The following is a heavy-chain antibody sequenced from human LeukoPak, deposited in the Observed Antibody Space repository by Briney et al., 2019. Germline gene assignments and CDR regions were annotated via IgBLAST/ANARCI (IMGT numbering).Heavy chain of an antibody. V-gene: IGHV4-34*01. J-gene: IGHJ3*02. D-gene: IGHD3-10*01. CDR2: INHSGST. Sequence: SETLSLTCAVYGGSFSGYYWSWIRQPPGKGLEWIGEINHSGSTNYNPSLKSRVTISVDTSKNQFSLKLSSVTAADTAVYYCARERDYYGSGRPHDAFDIWGQGTMVTVSS. CDR3: ARERDYYGSGRPHDAFDI. CDR1: GGSFSGYY.